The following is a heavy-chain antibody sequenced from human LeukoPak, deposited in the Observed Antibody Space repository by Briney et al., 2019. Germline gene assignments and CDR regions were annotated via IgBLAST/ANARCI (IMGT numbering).Heavy chain of an antibody. V-gene: IGHV1-46*01. D-gene: IGHD5-24*01. CDR1: GYTFTSYY. CDR3: ARDGYTNYFDY. CDR2: INPSGGST. J-gene: IGHJ4*02. Sequence: ASVKVSCKASGYTFTSYYMHWVRQAPGQGLEWMGIINPSGGSTSYPQKFQGRVTMTRDTSTSTAYMELSSLRSGDTAVYYCARDGYTNYFDYWGQGTLVTVSS.